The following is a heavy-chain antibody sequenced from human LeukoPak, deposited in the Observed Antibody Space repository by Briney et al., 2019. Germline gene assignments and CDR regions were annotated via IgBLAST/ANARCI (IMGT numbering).Heavy chain of an antibody. D-gene: IGHD2-8*02. CDR2: IYYSGST. CDR3: ARAPGGHVLYYFDY. V-gene: IGHV4-59*01. Sequence: SETLSLTCTVSGGSISSYYWSWIRQPPGKGLEWIGYIYYSGSTNYNPSLKSRVTISVDTSKNQFSLKLSSVTAADTAVYYCARAPGGHVLYYFDYWGQGTLVTVSS. CDR1: GGSISSYY. J-gene: IGHJ4*02.